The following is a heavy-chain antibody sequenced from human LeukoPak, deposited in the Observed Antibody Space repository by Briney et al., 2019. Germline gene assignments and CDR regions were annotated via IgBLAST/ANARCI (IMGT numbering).Heavy chain of an antibody. Sequence: GGSLRLSCAASGFTFDGYGMSWVGQAPGKGREWVSGINWNGGSTGYADSVKGRFTISRDKAKNSLYLQMNSLRAEDTALYYCARFTGDYYRIDYWGQGTLVTVSS. CDR1: GFTFDGYG. CDR3: ARFTGDYYRIDY. CDR2: INWNGGST. D-gene: IGHD4-17*01. J-gene: IGHJ4*02. V-gene: IGHV3-20*04.